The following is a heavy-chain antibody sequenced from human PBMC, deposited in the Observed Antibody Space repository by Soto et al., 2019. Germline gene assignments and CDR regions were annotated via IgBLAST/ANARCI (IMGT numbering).Heavy chain of an antibody. V-gene: IGHV3-72*01. CDR2: IRNKGNGYST. D-gene: IGHD1-20*01. CDR1: GLTFSDHY. CDR3: ARRITGSPPADGGY. J-gene: IGHJ4*02. Sequence: EVQLVESGGGLVQPGGSLRLSCVASGLTFSDHYMDWVRKAPGKGLEWVGRIRNKGNGYSTDYAASVKGRFTISRDDSQNSLYLKMNSLKTEDTAVYYCARRITGSPPADGGYWGQGTLVTVSS.